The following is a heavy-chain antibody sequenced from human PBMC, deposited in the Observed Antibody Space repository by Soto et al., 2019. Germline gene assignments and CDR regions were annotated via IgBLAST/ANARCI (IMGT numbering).Heavy chain of an antibody. D-gene: IGHD3-3*01. CDR1: GGTFSSYA. Sequence: QVQLVQSGAEVKKPGSSVKVSCKASGGTFSSYAIGWVRQAPGQGLEWMGGIIPIFGTANYAQKFQGRVTITADESTSTAYMELSSLRSEDTAVYSCARVSADNWFDPGGQGTLVTVSS. CDR3: ARVSADNWFDP. V-gene: IGHV1-69*12. CDR2: IIPIFGTA. J-gene: IGHJ5*02.